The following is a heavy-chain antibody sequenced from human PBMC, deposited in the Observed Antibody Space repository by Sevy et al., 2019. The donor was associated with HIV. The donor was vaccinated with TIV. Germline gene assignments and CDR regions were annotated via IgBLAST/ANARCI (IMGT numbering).Heavy chain of an antibody. V-gene: IGHV3-30-3*01. CDR2: ISYDGSNK. D-gene: IGHD3-9*01. J-gene: IGHJ4*02. Sequence: GGSLRLSCAASGFTFSSYAMHWVRQAPGKGLEWVAVISYDGSNKYYADSVKGRFTISRDNSKNTLYLQMNSLRAEDPDVYYFATEKPQPYYDILTGYYKGPFDYWGQGTLVTVSS. CDR1: GFTFSSYA. CDR3: ATEKPQPYYDILTGYYKGPFDY.